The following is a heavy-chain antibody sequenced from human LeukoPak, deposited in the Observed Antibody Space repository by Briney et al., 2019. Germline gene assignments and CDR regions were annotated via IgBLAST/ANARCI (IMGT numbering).Heavy chain of an antibody. CDR1: GFTFRSHA. J-gene: IGHJ4*02. V-gene: IGHV3-23*01. D-gene: IGHD2-21*01. CDR3: AKDFRIGYSAHFDY. CDR2: IYGNGGTT. Sequence: PGGSLRLSCVGSGFTFRSHAMSWVRQAPEKGLEFVSGIYGNGGTTYYADSVKGRFSISRDNSKNTLCLQMDSLRGEDTAVYYCAKDFRIGYSAHFDYWGQGALVTVSS.